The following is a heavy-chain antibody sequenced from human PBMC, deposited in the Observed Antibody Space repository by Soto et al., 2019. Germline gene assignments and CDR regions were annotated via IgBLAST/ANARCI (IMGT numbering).Heavy chain of an antibody. CDR1: GGSISSWSYY. Sequence: XGTLYLTCTVSGGSISSWSYYWGWIRQPPGKGLEWIGIVYHTGTAYYNPSLKSRVAISADTSKNQFSLMVTSVTAADTAVYYCAGLPKRPAEYCSSPTCYNWFDPWGQGAVVTVSS. CDR3: AGLPKRPAEYCSSPTCYNWFDP. J-gene: IGHJ5*02. CDR2: VYHTGTA. V-gene: IGHV4-39*01. D-gene: IGHD2-2*01.